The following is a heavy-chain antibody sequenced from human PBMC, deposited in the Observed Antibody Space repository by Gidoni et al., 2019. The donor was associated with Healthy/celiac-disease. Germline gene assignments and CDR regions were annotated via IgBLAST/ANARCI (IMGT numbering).Heavy chain of an antibody. CDR3: AKDGDYGGNSGFFTFWYFDL. J-gene: IGHJ2*01. CDR2: SSGSGGST. CDR1: GFPFSSYA. D-gene: IGHD4-17*01. Sequence: EVQLLESGGGLVQPGGSLSLSCAASGFPFSSYAMRWVRQAPGKGLEGVSASSGSGGSTYYADSVKGRFTISRDNSKNTLYLQMNSLRAEDTAVYYCAKDGDYGGNSGFFTFWYFDLWGRGTLVTVSS. V-gene: IGHV3-23*01.